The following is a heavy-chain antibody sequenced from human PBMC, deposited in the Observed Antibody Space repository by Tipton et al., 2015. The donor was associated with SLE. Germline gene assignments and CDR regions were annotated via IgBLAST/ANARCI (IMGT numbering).Heavy chain of an antibody. Sequence: TLSLTCTVSGGSTSSGDYYWSWIRQPPGKGLEWIGYIYNSGSTNYNPSLKSRVTISVDTSKNQFSLKLSSVTPADTAVYYCARGAAAADTGAFDSWGQGTMVTVSS. D-gene: IGHD6-13*01. J-gene: IGHJ3*02. V-gene: IGHV4-61*08. CDR1: GGSTSSGDYY. CDR3: ARGAAAADTGAFDS. CDR2: IYNSGST.